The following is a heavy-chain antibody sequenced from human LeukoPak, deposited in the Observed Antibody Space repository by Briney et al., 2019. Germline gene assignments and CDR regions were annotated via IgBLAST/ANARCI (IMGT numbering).Heavy chain of an antibody. D-gene: IGHD3-10*01. Sequence: GGSLRLSCAASGFTFSSYGMHWVRQAPGKGLEWVAVIWYDGSNKYYADSVKGRFTISRDNSKNTLYLQMNSLRAEDTAVYYCARGTDMVRGVIIQLYYFDYWGQGTLVAVSS. J-gene: IGHJ4*02. CDR2: IWYDGSNK. CDR1: GFTFSSYG. CDR3: ARGTDMVRGVIIQLYYFDY. V-gene: IGHV3-33*01.